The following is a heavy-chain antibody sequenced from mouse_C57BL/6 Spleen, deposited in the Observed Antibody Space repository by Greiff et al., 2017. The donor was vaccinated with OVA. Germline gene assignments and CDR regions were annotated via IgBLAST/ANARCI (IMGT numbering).Heavy chain of an antibody. Sequence: VQLQQPGAELVRPGSSVKLSCKASGYTFTSYWMDWVKQRPGQGLEWIGNIYPSDSETHYNQKFKDKATLTVDKSSSTAYMQLSSLTSEDSAVYYCARRGRSGFDYWGQGTTLTVSS. V-gene: IGHV1-61*01. CDR3: ARRGRSGFDY. CDR2: IYPSDSET. CDR1: GYTFTSYW. D-gene: IGHD1-3*01. J-gene: IGHJ2*01.